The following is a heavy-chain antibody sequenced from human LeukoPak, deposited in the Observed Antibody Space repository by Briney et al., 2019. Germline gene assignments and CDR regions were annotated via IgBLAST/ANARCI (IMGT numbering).Heavy chain of an antibody. J-gene: IGHJ4*02. D-gene: IGHD3-9*01. Sequence: GSLRLSCAASGFTFSSYGMHWVRQAPGKGLEWVAVISYDGSNKYYADSVKGRFTISRDNSKNTLYLQMNSLRAEDTAVYYCAMEADILTGHLILDYWGQGTLVTVSS. V-gene: IGHV3-30*03. CDR1: GFTFSSYG. CDR2: ISYDGSNK. CDR3: AMEADILTGHLILDY.